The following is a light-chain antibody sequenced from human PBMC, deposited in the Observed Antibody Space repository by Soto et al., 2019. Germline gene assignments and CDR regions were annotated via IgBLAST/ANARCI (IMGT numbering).Light chain of an antibody. Sequence: DIVLTHSPGTLSLSPGDRATLSCRASQSVSTSYLAWYQQKPGQAPGLLIYGASSRATGIPDRFSGSGSGTDFTLTISGLEPEDFAVYYCQQYGNSRGTFGQGTKVDIK. CDR2: GAS. V-gene: IGKV3-20*01. J-gene: IGKJ1*01. CDR1: QSVSTSY. CDR3: QQYGNSRGT.